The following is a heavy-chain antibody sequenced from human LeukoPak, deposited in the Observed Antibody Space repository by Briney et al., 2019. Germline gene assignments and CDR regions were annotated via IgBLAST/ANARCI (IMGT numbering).Heavy chain of an antibody. CDR2: INPSGGST. V-gene: IGHV1-46*03. CDR3: ARPTDPDYDFWSGYPH. CDR1: GYTFTSYY. Sequence: ASVKVSCKASGYTFTSYYMHWVRQAPGQGLEWMGIINPSGGSTSCAQKFQGRVTMTRDTSTSTVYMELSSLRSGDTAVYYCARPTDPDYDFWSGYPHWGQGTLVTVSS. J-gene: IGHJ4*02. D-gene: IGHD3-3*01.